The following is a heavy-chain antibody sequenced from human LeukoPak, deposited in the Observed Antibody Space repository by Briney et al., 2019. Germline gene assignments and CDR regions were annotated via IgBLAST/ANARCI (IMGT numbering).Heavy chain of an antibody. Sequence: PSETLSLTCTVSGGSISNYYWSWIRQPPGKGLEWIGEINHSGSTNYNPSLKSRVTISVDTSKNQFSLKLSSVTAADTAVYYCARHRGWFLYGADYWGQGTLVTVSS. J-gene: IGHJ4*02. D-gene: IGHD3-9*01. V-gene: IGHV4-34*01. CDR3: ARHRGWFLYGADY. CDR1: GGSISNYY. CDR2: INHSGST.